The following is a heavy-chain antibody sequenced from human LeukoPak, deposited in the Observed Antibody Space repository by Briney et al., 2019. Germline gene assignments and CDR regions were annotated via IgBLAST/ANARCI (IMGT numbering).Heavy chain of an antibody. Sequence: PGGSLRLSCAASGFTFNYYVMSWVRQAPGKGLEWVSTISGSGSGTYYADSVKGRFTISRDNSKNTPYLQMNSLRAEDTAVYYCARVWYSSSSSPFDYWGQGTLVTVSS. CDR2: ISGSGSGT. J-gene: IGHJ4*02. D-gene: IGHD6-6*01. V-gene: IGHV3-23*01. CDR1: GFTFNYYV. CDR3: ARVWYSSSSSPFDY.